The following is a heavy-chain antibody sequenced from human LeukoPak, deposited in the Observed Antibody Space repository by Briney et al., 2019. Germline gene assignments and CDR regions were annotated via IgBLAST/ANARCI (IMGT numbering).Heavy chain of an antibody. CDR2: ISYDGSNK. CDR1: GFTFSSYS. CDR3: ARELLKCFDY. J-gene: IGHJ4*02. V-gene: IGHV3-30-3*01. Sequence: PGRSLRLSCAASGFTFSSYSIHWVRQAPGKGLEWVAVISYDGSNKYYADSVKGRFTISRDNSKNTLYLQMNSLRAEDTAVYYCARELLKCFDYWGQGTLVTVSS.